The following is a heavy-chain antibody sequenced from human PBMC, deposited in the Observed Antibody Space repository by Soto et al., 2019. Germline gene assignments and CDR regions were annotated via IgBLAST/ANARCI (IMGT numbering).Heavy chain of an antibody. Sequence: QVQLVQSGAEVKKPGSSVKVSCKASGGTFSSYTISWVRQAPGQGLEWMGRIIPILGIANYAQKFQGRVTITADKSTSTAYMELRSLRSEDTAVDYGATFPPVAMYYWGQGTQVTVSS. J-gene: IGHJ4*02. D-gene: IGHD2-15*01. CDR2: IIPILGIA. CDR3: ATFPPVAMYY. CDR1: GGTFSSYT. V-gene: IGHV1-69*02.